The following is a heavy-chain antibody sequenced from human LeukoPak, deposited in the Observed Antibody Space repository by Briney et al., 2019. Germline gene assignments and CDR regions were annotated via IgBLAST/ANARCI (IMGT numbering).Heavy chain of an antibody. D-gene: IGHD1-14*01. CDR3: ARDSSEFRSLLFH. CDR1: GGTFSRHS. J-gene: IGHJ1*01. Sequence: SVKVSCTAPGGTFSRHSISWVRQSPGQGLEWMGGITPMFGTSNYAQKFQGRVTITADESTSTAYMELSSLRSEDTAVYYCARDSSEFRSLLFHWGQGTLVTVSS. V-gene: IGHV1-69*13. CDR2: ITPMFGTS.